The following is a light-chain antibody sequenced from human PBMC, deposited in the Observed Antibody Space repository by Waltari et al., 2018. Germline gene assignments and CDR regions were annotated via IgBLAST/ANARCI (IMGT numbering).Light chain of an antibody. Sequence: EIVMTQSQATLSVSPGERATLACRASQSVSSNLAWYQQKPGQAPRLLIYGASTRATGSPARFSGSGSGTEFTLTISSMQSEDFAVYYCQQYNNWPPWTFGQGTKVEIK. CDR3: QQYNNWPPWT. CDR1: QSVSSN. J-gene: IGKJ1*01. CDR2: GAS. V-gene: IGKV3-15*01.